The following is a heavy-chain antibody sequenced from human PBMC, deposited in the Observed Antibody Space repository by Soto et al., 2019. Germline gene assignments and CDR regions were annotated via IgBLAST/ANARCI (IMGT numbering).Heavy chain of an antibody. J-gene: IGHJ6*01. CDR1: GFTFSSYG. D-gene: IGHD6-13*01. CDR2: ISYDGSNK. V-gene: IGHV3-30*18. CDR3: AKPNLGIAAAGSYYDMDV. Sequence: QVQLVESGGGVVQPGRSLRLSCAASGFTFSSYGMHWVRQAPGKGLEWVAVISYDGSNKYYADSVKGRFTISRDNSKNTLYLQMNSLRAEDTAVYYCAKPNLGIAAAGSYYDMDVW.